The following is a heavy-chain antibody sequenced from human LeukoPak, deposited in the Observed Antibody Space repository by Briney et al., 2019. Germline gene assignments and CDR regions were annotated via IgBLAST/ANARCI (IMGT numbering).Heavy chain of an antibody. D-gene: IGHD2-15*01. CDR3: ARGADIVVVAFDY. CDR1: GYSFTSYW. Sequence: GESLKISCKGSGYSFTSYWIGWVRQMPGKGLEWMVIIYPGDSDTRYSPSFQGQVTISADKSISTAYLQWSSLKASDTAMYYCARGADIVVVAFDYWGQGTLVTVSS. V-gene: IGHV5-51*01. CDR2: IYPGDSDT. J-gene: IGHJ4*02.